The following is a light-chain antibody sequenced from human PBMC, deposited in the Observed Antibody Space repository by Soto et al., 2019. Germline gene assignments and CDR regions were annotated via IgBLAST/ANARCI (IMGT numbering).Light chain of an antibody. J-gene: IGKJ3*01. CDR3: QKYNSAPFT. CDR1: QGISNY. V-gene: IGKV1-27*01. Sequence: DIQMTQSPSSLSASVGDRVTITCRASQGISNYLAWYQQRPGKVPKLLIYAASTLQSGVPSRFSVSGSGTVITLTISILQPEDVATYYRQKYNSAPFTFGPGTKVDLK. CDR2: AAS.